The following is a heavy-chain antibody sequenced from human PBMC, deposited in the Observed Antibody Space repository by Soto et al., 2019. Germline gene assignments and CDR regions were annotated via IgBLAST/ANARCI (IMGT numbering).Heavy chain of an antibody. V-gene: IGHV3-43D*04. Sequence: WGSLRLSCAASGFTFDDYAMHWVRQAPGKGLEWVSLISWDGGSTYYADSVKGRFTISRDNSKNSLYLQMNSLRAEDTALYYCAKDGGTNYYYYGMDVWGQGTTVTVSS. CDR1: GFTFDDYA. CDR3: AKDGGTNYYYYGMDV. CDR2: ISWDGGST. J-gene: IGHJ6*02. D-gene: IGHD3-16*01.